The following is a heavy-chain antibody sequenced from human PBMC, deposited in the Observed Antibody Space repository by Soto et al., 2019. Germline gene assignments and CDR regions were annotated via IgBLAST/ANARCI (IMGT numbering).Heavy chain of an antibody. D-gene: IGHD3-22*01. V-gene: IGHV1-69*13. CDR2: IIPIFGTA. CDR3: ARATPYYYDSSGYYQNWFDP. Sequence: ASVKVSCKASGGTFSSYAISWVRQAPGQGLEWMGGIIPIFGTANYAQKFQGRVTITADESTSTAYMELSSLGSEDTAVYYCARATPYYYDSSGYYQNWFDPWGQGTLVTVSS. CDR1: GGTFSSYA. J-gene: IGHJ5*02.